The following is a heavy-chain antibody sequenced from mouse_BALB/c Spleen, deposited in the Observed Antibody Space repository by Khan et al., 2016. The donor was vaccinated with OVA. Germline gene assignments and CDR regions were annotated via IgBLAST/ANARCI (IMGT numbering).Heavy chain of an antibody. CDR3: AKANGDKAPLDY. CDR2: IAPGSGSI. V-gene: IGHV1S41*01. Sequence: DLVKPGASVKLSCKASGYTFTSYWINWIKQRPGQGLEWIGRIAPGSGSIYYNEMFKDKATLTVDTSSSTAYIQLNSLSSEDSAVYFCAKANGDKAPLDYWGQGTTLTGSS. CDR1: GYTFTSYW. D-gene: IGHD3-2*02. J-gene: IGHJ2*01.